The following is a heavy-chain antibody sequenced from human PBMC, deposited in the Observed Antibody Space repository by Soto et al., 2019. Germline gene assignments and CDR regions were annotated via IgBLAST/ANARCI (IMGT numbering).Heavy chain of an antibody. V-gene: IGHV1-18*01. CDR3: ARSPKLVWFGESRMDV. Sequence: QVQLVQSGAEVKKPGASVKVSCKASGYTFTSYGISWVRQAPGQGLEWMGWISAYNGNTNYAQKLQGRVTMTTDTSPSTADMKLRSRRSDDTAVYYCARSPKLVWFGESRMDVWGQGTTVTVSS. D-gene: IGHD3-10*01. CDR2: ISAYNGNT. J-gene: IGHJ6*02. CDR1: GYTFTSYG.